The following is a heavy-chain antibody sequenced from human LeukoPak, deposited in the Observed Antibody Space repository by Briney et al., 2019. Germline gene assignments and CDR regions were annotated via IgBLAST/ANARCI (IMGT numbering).Heavy chain of an antibody. J-gene: IGHJ4*02. CDR2: IKQDGSEK. CDR1: GFTFSSYW. Sequence: PGGSLRLSCAASGFTFSSYWMSWVRQAPGKGLEWVANIKQDGSEKYYVDSLKGRFTISRDSAKNSLYLQMNSLRAEDTAVYYCAREGWFGELLSHPFDYWGQGTLVTASS. CDR3: AREGWFGELLSHPFDY. D-gene: IGHD3-10*01. V-gene: IGHV3-7*01.